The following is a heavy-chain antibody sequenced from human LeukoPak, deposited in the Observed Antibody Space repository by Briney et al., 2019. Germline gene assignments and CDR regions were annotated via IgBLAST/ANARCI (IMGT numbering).Heavy chain of an antibody. CDR3: TTAPYGLFDY. Sequence: GGSLILSCAASGFTFDDYGMSWVRQAPGKGLEWVGRIKSKTDGGTTDYAAPVKGRFTISRDDSKNTLYLQMNSLKTEDTAVYYCTTAPYGLFDYWGQGTLVTVSS. CDR2: IKSKTDGGTT. CDR1: GFTFDDYG. V-gene: IGHV3-15*01. J-gene: IGHJ4*02. D-gene: IGHD4-17*01.